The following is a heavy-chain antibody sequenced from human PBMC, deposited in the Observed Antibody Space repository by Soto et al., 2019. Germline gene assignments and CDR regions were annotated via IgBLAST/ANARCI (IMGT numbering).Heavy chain of an antibody. J-gene: IGHJ4*02. CDR3: TIGTFAVTAPFS. D-gene: IGHD2-21*02. V-gene: IGHV4-4*07. Sequence: SETLSLTCTVYGGSISDDCWSWVRQPAGKGLEWIGRIFASGSTNYNPSLQSRVTMSVDTSKNQFSLTMTSLAAADTAVYYCTIGTFAVTAPFSGGQGIRVIGS. CDR1: GGSISDDC. CDR2: IFASGST.